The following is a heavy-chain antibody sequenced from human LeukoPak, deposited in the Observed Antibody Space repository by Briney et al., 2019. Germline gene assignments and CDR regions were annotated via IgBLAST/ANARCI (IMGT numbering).Heavy chain of an antibody. V-gene: IGHV3-48*02. CDR1: GFTFSYYS. CDR2: SNTDGTI. Sequence: GGSLRLSCAASGFTFSYYSMNWVRQAPGKGLEWISYSNTDGTISYADPVKGRFTISRDNAENSLYLQMNSLRDEETAVYFCVRDRDYAFDFWGQGTMVTVSS. J-gene: IGHJ3*01. CDR3: VRDRDYAFDF.